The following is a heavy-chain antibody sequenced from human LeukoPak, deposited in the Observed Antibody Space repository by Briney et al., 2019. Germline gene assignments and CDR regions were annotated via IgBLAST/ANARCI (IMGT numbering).Heavy chain of an antibody. Sequence: ASVKVSCKASGYTFNHHGLSWVRPAPGQGLEWMGWISCYNGDTNYAQKFQGRVTMSTATSTSTAYMELTGLRSDDTAVYYCMRDPTNTSGRYAYFDYWGQGTLVTVSS. CDR1: GYTFNHHG. V-gene: IGHV1-18*01. CDR2: ISCYNGDT. CDR3: MRDPTNTSGRYAYFDY. J-gene: IGHJ4*02. D-gene: IGHD6-25*01.